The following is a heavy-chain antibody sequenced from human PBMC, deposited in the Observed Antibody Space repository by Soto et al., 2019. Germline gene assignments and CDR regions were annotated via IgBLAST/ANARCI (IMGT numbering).Heavy chain of an antibody. CDR2: INPSGGST. D-gene: IGHD7-27*01. V-gene: IGHV1-46*03. Sequence: QVQLVQSGAEVKKPGASVKVSCKASGYTFTSYYMHWVRQAPGQGLEWMGIINPSGGSTSYAQKFQRRVTMTRDTSTSTVYMELSSLRSEETAVYYCAPSPELGTDYWGQGTLVTVSS. CDR3: APSPELGTDY. J-gene: IGHJ4*02. CDR1: GYTFTSYY.